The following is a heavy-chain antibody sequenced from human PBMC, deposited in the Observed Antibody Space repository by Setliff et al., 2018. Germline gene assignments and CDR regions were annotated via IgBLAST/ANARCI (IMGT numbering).Heavy chain of an antibody. CDR1: GYTFNTYG. D-gene: IGHD2-2*01. CDR2: ISAYKDKT. V-gene: IGHV1-18*01. Sequence: GASVKVSCKSYGYTFNTYGISWVRQAPGQGPEWMGWISAYKDKTRSTERFQGRLTLTIDTSTNTVFMELRDLRADDTATYYCARDGGKYCATTSCFHFDYWGQGTQVTVSS. CDR3: ARDGGKYCATTSCFHFDY. J-gene: IGHJ4*02.